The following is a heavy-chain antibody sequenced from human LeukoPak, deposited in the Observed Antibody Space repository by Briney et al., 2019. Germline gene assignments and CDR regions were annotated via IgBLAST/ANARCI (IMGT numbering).Heavy chain of an antibody. CDR3: ASLHLGYYYYMDV. CDR1: GGSISSSSYY. D-gene: IGHD3-10*01. Sequence: SETLSLTCTVPGGSISSSSYYWGWIRQPPGKGLEWIGSIYYSGSTYYNPSLKSRVTISVDTSKNQFSLKLGSVTAADTAVYYCASLHLGYYYYMDVWGKGTTVTVSS. J-gene: IGHJ6*03. V-gene: IGHV4-39*07. CDR2: IYYSGST.